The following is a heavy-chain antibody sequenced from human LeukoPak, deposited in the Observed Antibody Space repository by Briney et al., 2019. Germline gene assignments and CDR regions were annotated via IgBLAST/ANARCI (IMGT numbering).Heavy chain of an antibody. D-gene: IGHD4-23*01. CDR1: GFTFSSYS. CDR3: ARRDGGKSSFDY. CDR2: ISSSSSTI. V-gene: IGHV3-48*02. J-gene: IGHJ4*02. Sequence: PGGSLRLSCAASGFTFSSYSMNWVRHAPGKVLEWVSYISSSSSTIYYADSVKGRFTISRDNAKNSLYLQMNSLRDEDTAVYYCARRDGGKSSFDYWGQGTLVTVSS.